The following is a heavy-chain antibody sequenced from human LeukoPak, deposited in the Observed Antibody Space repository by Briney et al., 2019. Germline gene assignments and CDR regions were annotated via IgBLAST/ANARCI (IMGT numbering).Heavy chain of an antibody. D-gene: IGHD3-10*01. CDR2: INPNNGGT. Sequence: ASVKVSCKASGYRFTGYYIHWVRQAPGQGLEWMGWINPNNGGTNYAQKFQGRVTMARDTSITTTHMELSSLRSDDTAVYYCARDSGDYYGSGSRFDPWGQGTLVTVSS. CDR1: GYRFTGYY. V-gene: IGHV1-2*02. CDR3: ARDSGDYYGSGSRFDP. J-gene: IGHJ5*02.